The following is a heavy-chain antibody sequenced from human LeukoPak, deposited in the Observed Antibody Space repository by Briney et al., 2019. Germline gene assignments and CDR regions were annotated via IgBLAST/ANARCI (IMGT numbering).Heavy chain of an antibody. J-gene: IGHJ4*02. CDR3: AKDDRGNEAPFDY. Sequence: RGSLGLSCAAPGFTFSTYSKHLGRPAPGKGVVWGSRITGDGSSTSYADSVKGRFTVSRDNAKNTVYLQMDSLRAEDTAVYYCAKDDRGNEAPFDYWGQGTLVTVSS. V-gene: IGHV3-74*01. CDR1: GFTFSTYS. CDR2: ITGDGSST.